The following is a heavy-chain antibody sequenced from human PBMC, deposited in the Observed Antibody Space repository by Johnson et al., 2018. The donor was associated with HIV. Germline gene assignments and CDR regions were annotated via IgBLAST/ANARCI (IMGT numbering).Heavy chain of an antibody. V-gene: IGHV3-33*08. CDR2: IRYDGSNK. Sequence: QVQLVESGGGVVQPGRSLRLSCAASGFTFSSYGMHWVRQAPGKGLEWVAFIRYDGSNKYYADSVKGRFTISRDNSKNTLYLQMNSLRAEDTAVYYCVSDGWELLGVAAFDVWGQGTLVTVSS. CDR1: GFTFSSYG. D-gene: IGHD1-26*01. CDR3: VSDGWELLGVAAFDV. J-gene: IGHJ3*01.